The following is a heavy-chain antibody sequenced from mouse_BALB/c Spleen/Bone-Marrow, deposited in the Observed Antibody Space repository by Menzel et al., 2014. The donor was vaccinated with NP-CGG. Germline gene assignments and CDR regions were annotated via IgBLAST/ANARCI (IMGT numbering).Heavy chain of an antibody. CDR2: INPYSGTT. V-gene: IGHV1-39*01. CDR1: GYSFTDFI. Sequence: EVQLQQSGPELVKPGTSVKISCKASGYSFTDFIMVWVKQSHGKSLGWIGNINPYSGTTTYNLKFKGKATLTVDRSSSTAYMQLSSLTSEDSAVYYCTRSEGMDYWGQGTSVTVSS. CDR3: TRSEGMDY. J-gene: IGHJ4*01.